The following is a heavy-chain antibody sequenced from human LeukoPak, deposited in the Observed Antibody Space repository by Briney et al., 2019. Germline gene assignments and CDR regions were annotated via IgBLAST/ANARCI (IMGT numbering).Heavy chain of an antibody. CDR1: GGSISSGDYY. CDR2: IYYSGST. J-gene: IGHJ6*02. V-gene: IGHV4-30-4*01. Sequence: SQTLSLTCTVSGGSISSGDYYWSWIRQPPGKGLEWIGYIYYSGSTYYNPSLESRVTISVDTSKNQFSLKLSSVTAADTAVYYCARDGFLEWLSPPYYGMDVWGQGTTVTVSS. D-gene: IGHD3-3*01. CDR3: ARDGFLEWLSPPYYGMDV.